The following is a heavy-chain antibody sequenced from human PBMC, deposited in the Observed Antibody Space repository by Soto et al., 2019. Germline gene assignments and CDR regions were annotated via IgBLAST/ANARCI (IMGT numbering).Heavy chain of an antibody. CDR3: ANTPYYYDSSGYYWGDDAFDI. CDR2: ISGSGGST. D-gene: IGHD3-22*01. Sequence: ESGGGLVQPGGSLRLSCAASGFTFSSYAMSWVRQAPGKGLEWVSAISGSGGSTYYADSVKGRFTISRDNSKNTLYLQMNSLRAEDTAVYYCANTPYYYDSSGYYWGDDAFDIWGQGTMVTVSS. V-gene: IGHV3-23*01. CDR1: GFTFSSYA. J-gene: IGHJ3*02.